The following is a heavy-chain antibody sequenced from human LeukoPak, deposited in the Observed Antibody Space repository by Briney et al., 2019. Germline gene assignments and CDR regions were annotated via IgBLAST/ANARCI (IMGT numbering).Heavy chain of an antibody. D-gene: IGHD3-22*01. CDR3: ARGYYDSSGYYYHPPPYFDY. V-gene: IGHV4-31*03. Sequence: SETLSLTCTVSGGSISSGGYYWSWIRQHPGKGLEWIGYIYYSGSTYYNPSLKSRVTISVDTSKNQFSLKLSSVTAADTAVYYCARGYYDSSGYYYHPPPYFDYWGQGTLVTVSS. J-gene: IGHJ4*02. CDR1: GGSISSGGYY. CDR2: IYYSGST.